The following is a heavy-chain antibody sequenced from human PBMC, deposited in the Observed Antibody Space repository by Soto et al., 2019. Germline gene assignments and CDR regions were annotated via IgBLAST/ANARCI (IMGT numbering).Heavy chain of an antibody. D-gene: IGHD2-8*02. CDR3: ASVAGIVPVPGGEGDV. Sequence: EVQLVESGGGLVQPGGSLRLSCAASGFTFSSHWMHWVRQAPGKGLVWVSRISPDGSSTSYADSVKGRFTISRDNAKYTLYLQMNSLRSEDTALYYCASVAGIVPVPGGEGDVVGDGTTVTVSS. V-gene: IGHV3-74*01. CDR1: GFTFSSHW. J-gene: IGHJ6*04. CDR2: ISPDGSST.